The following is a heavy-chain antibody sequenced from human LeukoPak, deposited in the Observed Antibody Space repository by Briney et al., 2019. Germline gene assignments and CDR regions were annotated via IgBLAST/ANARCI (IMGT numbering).Heavy chain of an antibody. Sequence: GSLRLSCAASGFTFSSYGMSWIRQPPGKGLEWIGYIYYSGSTNYNPSLKSRVTISVDTSKNQFSLKLSSVTAADTAVYYCARALKDNSSGWPRASAFDIWGQGTMVTVSS. CDR2: IYYSGST. D-gene: IGHD6-19*01. V-gene: IGHV4-59*01. CDR3: ARALKDNSSGWPRASAFDI. CDR1: GFTFSSYG. J-gene: IGHJ3*02.